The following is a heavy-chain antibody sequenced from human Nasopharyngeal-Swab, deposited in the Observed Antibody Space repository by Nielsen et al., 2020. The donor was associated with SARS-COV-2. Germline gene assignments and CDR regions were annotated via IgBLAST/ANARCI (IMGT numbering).Heavy chain of an antibody. D-gene: IGHD3-22*01. V-gene: IGHV4-34*01. J-gene: IGHJ4*02. CDR3: ARDPGSGSFYFDY. Sequence: WIRQPPGKGLEWIGEINHSGGTNYNPSLKSRVTISVDTSKNQFSLKLSSVTAADTAVYYCARDPGSGSFYFDYWGQGTLVTVSS. CDR2: INHSGGT.